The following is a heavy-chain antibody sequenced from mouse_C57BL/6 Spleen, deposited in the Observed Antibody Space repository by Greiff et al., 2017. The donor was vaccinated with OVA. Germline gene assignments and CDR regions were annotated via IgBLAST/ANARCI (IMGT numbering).Heavy chain of an antibody. D-gene: IGHD2-1*01. J-gene: IGHJ4*01. V-gene: IGHV3-1*01. CDR3: ARSIYYGNYGDYAMDY. CDR2: ISYSGST. Sequence: VQLKESGPGMVKPSQSLSLTCTVTGYSITSGYDWHWIRHFPGNKLEWMGYISYSGSTNYNPSLKSRISITHDTSKNHFFLKLNSVTTEDTATYYCARSIYYGNYGDYAMDYWGQGTSVTVSS. CDR1: GYSITSGYD.